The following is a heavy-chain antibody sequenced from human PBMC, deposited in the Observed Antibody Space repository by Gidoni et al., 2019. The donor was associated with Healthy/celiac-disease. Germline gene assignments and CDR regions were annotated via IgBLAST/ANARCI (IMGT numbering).Heavy chain of an antibody. CDR1: GFTFSSYS. J-gene: IGHJ3*02. CDR2: ISSSISYI. V-gene: IGHV3-21*01. CDR3: ARDLLDAFDI. Sequence: EVQLVESGGGLVKPGGSLRLSCAASGFTFSSYSMNWVRQAPGKGLECVSSISSSISYIYYADSVKGRFTISRDNAKNSLYLQMNSLRAEDTAVYYCARDLLDAFDIWGQGTMVTVSS.